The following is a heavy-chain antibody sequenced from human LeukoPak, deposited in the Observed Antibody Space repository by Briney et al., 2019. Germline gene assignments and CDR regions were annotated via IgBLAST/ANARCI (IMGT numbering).Heavy chain of an antibody. Sequence: GGSLRLSCAASGFTFSSYAMSWVRQAPGKGLEWVSTISNSDGNTYYADSVKGRFTISRDNSKNTLYLQMNSLTAEDTAIYYCAKATGTPGNWGQGTLVTVSS. J-gene: IGHJ4*02. V-gene: IGHV3-23*01. CDR2: ISNSDGNT. CDR3: AKATGTPGN. D-gene: IGHD1-1*01. CDR1: GFTFSSYA.